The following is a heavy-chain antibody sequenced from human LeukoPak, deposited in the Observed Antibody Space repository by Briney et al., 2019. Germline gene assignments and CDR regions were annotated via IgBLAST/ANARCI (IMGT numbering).Heavy chain of an antibody. V-gene: IGHV3-23*01. D-gene: IGHD3-16*02. J-gene: IGHJ4*02. CDR1: GFTFSGYA. CDR2: IDSSGGGT. CDR3: AKVTFGGVIADHFDS. Sequence: GGSLRLSCAASGFTFSGYAMNWVRQAPGKGLEWVSAIDSSGGGTYYADSVKGRFTISRDNSRNTLSLQRNSLRTDDTAVYYCAKVTFGGVIADHFDSWGQGTLVTVSS.